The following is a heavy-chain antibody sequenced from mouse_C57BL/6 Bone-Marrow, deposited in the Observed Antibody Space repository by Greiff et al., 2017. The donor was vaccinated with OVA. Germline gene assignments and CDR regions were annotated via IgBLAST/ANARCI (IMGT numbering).Heavy chain of an antibody. Sequence: EVQLQQSGPELVKPGASVKISCKASGYTFTDYYMNWVKQSHGKSLEWIGDINPNNGGTSYNQKFKGKATLTVDKSSSTAYMELRGLTSEDSAVYYCAGGDGNCVEDYWGQGTTLTVSS. CDR3: AGGDGNCVEDY. V-gene: IGHV1-26*01. J-gene: IGHJ2*01. CDR1: GYTFTDYY. CDR2: INPNNGGT. D-gene: IGHD2-1*01.